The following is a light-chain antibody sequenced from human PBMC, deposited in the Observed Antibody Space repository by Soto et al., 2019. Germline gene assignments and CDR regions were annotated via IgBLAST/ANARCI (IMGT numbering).Light chain of an antibody. Sequence: QSVLTQPPSVSAAPGQKVTISCSGSSSNIGNNDVSWYQQLPGTSPKLLIYANNKRPSGIPDRFSGSKSGTSATLGITGLQTGDEADYYCATWDSSLSAYVFGTGTKVTVL. CDR1: SSNIGNND. J-gene: IGLJ1*01. CDR3: ATWDSSLSAYV. CDR2: ANN. V-gene: IGLV1-51*02.